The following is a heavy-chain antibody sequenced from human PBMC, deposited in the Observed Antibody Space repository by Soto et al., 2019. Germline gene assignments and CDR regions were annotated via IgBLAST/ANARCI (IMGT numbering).Heavy chain of an antibody. V-gene: IGHV4-34*01. CDR1: GGSFSGYY. Sequence: SETLSLTCAVYGGSFSGYYWSWIRQPPGKGLELIGEINHSGSTNYNPSLKSRVTISVDTSKNQFSLKLSSVTAADTAVYYCAREPSGTMVRGVIITVRWFDPWGQGTLVTVSS. CDR3: AREPSGTMVRGVIITVRWFDP. CDR2: INHSGST. J-gene: IGHJ5*02. D-gene: IGHD3-10*01.